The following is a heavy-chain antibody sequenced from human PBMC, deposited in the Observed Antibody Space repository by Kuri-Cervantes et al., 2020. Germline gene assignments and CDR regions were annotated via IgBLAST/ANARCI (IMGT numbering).Heavy chain of an antibody. Sequence: ASVKVSCKASGYTFTSYGISWVRQAPGQGLEWMGWISAYNGNTNYAQKLQGRVTMTTDTSTSTAYMELRSLRSNDTAVYYCARDLRRIAARCYYGMDVWGQGTTVTVSS. CDR3: ARDLRRIAARCYYGMDV. CDR1: GYTFTSYG. V-gene: IGHV1-18*01. J-gene: IGHJ6*02. D-gene: IGHD6-6*01. CDR2: ISAYNGNT.